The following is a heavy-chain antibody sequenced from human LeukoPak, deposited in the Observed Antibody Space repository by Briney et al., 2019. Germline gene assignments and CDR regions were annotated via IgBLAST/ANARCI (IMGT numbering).Heavy chain of an antibody. CDR1: GGTFSSYA. J-gene: IGHJ5*02. V-gene: IGHV1-69*04. CDR2: IIPILGIA. CDR3: ATGSFDP. Sequence: SVTVSFTASGGTFSSYAISWVRQAPGQGNGWMGRIIPILGIANYAQKFQGRVTMTEDTSTDTAYMELSSLRSEDTAVYYCATGSFDPWGQGTLVTVSS. D-gene: IGHD3-9*01.